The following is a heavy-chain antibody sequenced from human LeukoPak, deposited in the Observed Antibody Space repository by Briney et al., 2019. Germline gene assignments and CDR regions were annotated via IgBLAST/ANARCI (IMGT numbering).Heavy chain of an antibody. J-gene: IGHJ4*02. V-gene: IGHV4-4*07. CDR2: IYSSGST. CDR3: ARGGKANVVTM. CDR1: GGSINSYY. Sequence: PSETLSLTCTVSGGSINSYYWSWIRQPAGKGLGWIGRIYSSGSTNYNPSLKSRVSMSVDTSKNQFSLKLTSVTAADTAVYYCARGGKANVVTMWGQGILVTVSS. D-gene: IGHD4-23*01.